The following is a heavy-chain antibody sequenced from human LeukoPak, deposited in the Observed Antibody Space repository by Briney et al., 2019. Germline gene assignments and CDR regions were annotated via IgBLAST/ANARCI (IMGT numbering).Heavy chain of an antibody. CDR2: VYSAGNT. D-gene: IGHD3-9*01. CDR1: GVTINNSHDY. J-gene: IGHJ4*02. V-gene: IGHV4-39*01. Sequence: AETLSLTCSVSGVTINNSHDYWGWIRQTPGKTLDWIGNVYSAGNTYYNPSVRSRLNLSVDTSKNQFSLKLNSVTAADTAVYYCARYYYSILFGQPVGYLDSWGQGILVTVSS. CDR3: ARYYYSILFGQPVGYLDS.